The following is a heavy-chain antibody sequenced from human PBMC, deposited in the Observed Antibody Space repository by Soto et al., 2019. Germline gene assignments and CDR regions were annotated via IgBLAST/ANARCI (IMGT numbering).Heavy chain of an antibody. CDR3: AKVSGIAALRGCFDY. D-gene: IGHD6-13*01. V-gene: IGHV3-9*01. CDR1: GFTFDDYA. J-gene: IGHJ4*02. CDR2: ISWNSGSI. Sequence: EVQLVESGGGLVQPGRSLRLSCAASGFTFDDYAMHWVRQAPGKGLEWVSGISWNSGSIGYADSVKGRFTISRDNAKNSLYLQMNSLRAEDTALYYCAKVSGIAALRGCFDYWGQGTLVTVSS.